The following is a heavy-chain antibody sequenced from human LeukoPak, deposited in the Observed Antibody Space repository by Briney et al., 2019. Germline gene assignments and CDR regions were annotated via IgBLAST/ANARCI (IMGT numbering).Heavy chain of an antibody. CDR3: AKRGGSSRLSPTSYFDY. CDR2: ISSSSSYI. J-gene: IGHJ4*02. D-gene: IGHD6-13*01. Sequence: GGSLRLSCAASGFTFSSYSMNWVRQAPGKGLEWVSSISSSSSYIYYADSVKGRFTISRDNAKNSLYLQMNSLRAEDTAVYYCAKRGGSSRLSPTSYFDYWGQGTLVTVSS. V-gene: IGHV3-21*01. CDR1: GFTFSSYS.